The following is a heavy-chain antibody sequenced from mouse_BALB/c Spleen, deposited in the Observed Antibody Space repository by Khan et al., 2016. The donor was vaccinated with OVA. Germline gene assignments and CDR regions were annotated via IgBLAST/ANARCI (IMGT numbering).Heavy chain of an antibody. CDR1: GYTFTDSY. Sequence: QVQLQQSGAELARPGASVKLSCKASGYTFTDSYITWVKQRTGQGLEWIGEIYPGSGNVYYNANLKGKAPLTADKSPSTTSMHLSSLTAEASAVYFCTRMHTTAFDYWGQGTTLTVSS. V-gene: IGHV1-77*01. CDR2: IYPGSGNV. CDR3: TRMHTTAFDY. J-gene: IGHJ2*01.